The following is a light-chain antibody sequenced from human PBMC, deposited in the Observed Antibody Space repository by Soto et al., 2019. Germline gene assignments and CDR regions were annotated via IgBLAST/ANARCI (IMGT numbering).Light chain of an antibody. CDR3: QQYGSSPGT. J-gene: IGKJ3*01. CDR2: GAS. Sequence: EIVLTQSTGTLSLSPGETATLSCRASQSVSSSYLAWYQQKPGQAPRLLNYGASSRATGIPDRFSGSGSGTDFTLTIIRLEPEDFAVYYCQQYGSSPGTFGPGTKVDIK. V-gene: IGKV3-20*01. CDR1: QSVSSSY.